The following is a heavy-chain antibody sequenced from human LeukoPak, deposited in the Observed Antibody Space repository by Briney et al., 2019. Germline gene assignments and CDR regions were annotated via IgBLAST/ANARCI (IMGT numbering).Heavy chain of an antibody. D-gene: IGHD3-9*01. CDR2: TYQGSKWYN. J-gene: IGHJ5*02. V-gene: IGHV6-1*01. Sequence: SQTLSLTCAISGDSVSTKSAAWNWIRQSPSRGLEWLGRTYQGSKWYNDYAESVKSRITINADTSKHQFSLQLNSVTPEDTVVYYCARVDLGSAIFEPKWFDPWGQGTLVTVSS. CDR1: GDSVSTKSAA. CDR3: ARVDLGSAIFEPKWFDP.